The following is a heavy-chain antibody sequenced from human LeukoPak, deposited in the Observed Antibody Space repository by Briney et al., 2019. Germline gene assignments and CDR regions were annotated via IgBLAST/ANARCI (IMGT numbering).Heavy chain of an antibody. D-gene: IGHD3-22*01. CDR3: ARSYDSSGYYYGY. J-gene: IGHJ4*02. CDR1: GGSISSYY. V-gene: IGHV4-59*01. CDR2: IYYSGST. Sequence: SETLSLTCIVSGGSISSYYWSWIRQPPGKGLEWIGYIYYSGSTKYNPSLKSRVTISVDTSKNQFSLKLTSVTAADTAVYYCARSYDSSGYYYGYWGQGTLVTVSS.